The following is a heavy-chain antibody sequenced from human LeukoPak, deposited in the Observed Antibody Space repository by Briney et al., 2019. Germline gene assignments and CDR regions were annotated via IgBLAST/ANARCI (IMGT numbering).Heavy chain of an antibody. J-gene: IGHJ6*02. Sequence: PGGSLRLSCAASGFTFSSYWMSWVRQAPGKGLEWVANIKQDGSEKYYVDSVKGRFTISRDNAKNSLYLQMNSLRAEDTAVYYCARDHQGDSSGWYDFYYYGMDVWGQGTTVTVSS. CDR3: ARDHQGDSSGWYDFYYYGMDV. V-gene: IGHV3-7*01. D-gene: IGHD6-19*01. CDR2: IKQDGSEK. CDR1: GFTFSSYW.